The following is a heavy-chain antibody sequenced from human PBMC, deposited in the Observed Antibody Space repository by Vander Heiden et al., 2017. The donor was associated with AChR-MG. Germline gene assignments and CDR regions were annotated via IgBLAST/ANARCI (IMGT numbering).Heavy chain of an antibody. V-gene: IGHV3-53*01. CDR3: ARLSGPPDTPNNYFNY. Sequence: EVQLVESGGGLIQPGGSLRLSCAASGFTVRSNYMSWVRQAPGKGLEWVSVIYSGGSTYYADSVKGRFTISRDNSKNTLFLQMNSLRAEDTAVYYCARLSGPPDTPNNYFNYWGQGTLVTVSS. CDR1: GFTVRSNY. J-gene: IGHJ4*02. CDR2: IYSGGST. D-gene: IGHD5-18*01.